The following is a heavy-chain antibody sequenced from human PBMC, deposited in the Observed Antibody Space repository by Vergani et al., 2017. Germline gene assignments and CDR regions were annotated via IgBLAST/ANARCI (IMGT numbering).Heavy chain of an antibody. CDR3: AGNSGIAALLGQYYFDY. CDR2: IYYSGST. CDR1: GGSISSSSYY. V-gene: IGHV4-39*01. J-gene: IGHJ4*02. D-gene: IGHD6-13*01. Sequence: QLQLQESGPGLVKPSETLSLTCTVSGGSISSSSYYWGWIRQPPGKGLEWIGSIYYSGSTYYNPSLKSRVTISVDTSKNQFSLKLSSVTAADSAVYYCAGNSGIAALLGQYYFDYWGQGTLVTVSS.